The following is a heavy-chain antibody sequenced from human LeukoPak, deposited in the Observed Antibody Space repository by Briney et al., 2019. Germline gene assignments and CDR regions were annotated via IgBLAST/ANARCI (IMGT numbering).Heavy chain of an antibody. V-gene: IGHV4-39*01. CDR3: ARPGLVDY. Sequence: PSETLSLTCTVSGGSISSSSYYWGWIRQPPGKGLEWIGSIYYSGSTYYNPSLRSRVTISVDTSKNQFSLKLSSVTAADTAAYYCARPGLVDYWGQGTLVTVSS. CDR2: IYYSGST. D-gene: IGHD2-21*01. CDR1: GGSISSSSYY. J-gene: IGHJ4*02.